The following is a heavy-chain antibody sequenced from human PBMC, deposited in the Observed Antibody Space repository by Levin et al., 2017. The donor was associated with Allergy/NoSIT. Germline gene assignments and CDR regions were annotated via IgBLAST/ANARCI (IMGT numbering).Heavy chain of an antibody. V-gene: IGHV3-23*01. Sequence: GESLRLSCAASGFTFSSYVMSWVRQAPGKGLEWVSAISSSGGSTYYADSVKGRFTISRDNSKNTLYLQMNSLRAEDTAVYYCAKAVGGTTPRWFDYWGQGTLVTVSS. CDR1: GFTFSSYV. CDR2: ISSSGGST. J-gene: IGHJ4*02. CDR3: AKAVGGTTPRWFDY. D-gene: IGHD1-26*01.